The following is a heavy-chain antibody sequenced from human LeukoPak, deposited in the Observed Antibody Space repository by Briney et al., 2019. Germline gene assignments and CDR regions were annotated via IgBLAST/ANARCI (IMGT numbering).Heavy chain of an antibody. D-gene: IGHD6-13*01. Sequence: GRSLRLSCAASGFTFSSYGMHWVRQAPGKGLEWVAVIWYDGSNKYYADSVKGRFTISRDNSKNTLYLQMNSLRAEDTAVYYCARDVSSSGGDFDYWGQGTLVTVSS. J-gene: IGHJ4*02. CDR2: IWYDGSNK. V-gene: IGHV3-33*01. CDR1: GFTFSSYG. CDR3: ARDVSSSGGDFDY.